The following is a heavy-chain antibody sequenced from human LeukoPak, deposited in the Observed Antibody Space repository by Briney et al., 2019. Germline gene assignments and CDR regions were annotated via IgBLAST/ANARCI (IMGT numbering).Heavy chain of an antibody. D-gene: IGHD5-12*01. CDR2: INHSGST. Sequence: PSETLSLTSAVYGGSFSGYYWSWIRQPPGKGLEWIGEINHSGSTNYNPSLKSRVTISVDTSKNQFSLKLSSVTAADTAVYYCAHWSDEVAFDYWGQGTLVTVSS. CDR1: GGSFSGYY. V-gene: IGHV4-34*01. J-gene: IGHJ4*02. CDR3: AHWSDEVAFDY.